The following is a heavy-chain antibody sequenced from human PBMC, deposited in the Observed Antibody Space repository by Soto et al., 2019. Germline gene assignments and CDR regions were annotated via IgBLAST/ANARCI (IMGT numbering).Heavy chain of an antibody. J-gene: IGHJ4*02. D-gene: IGHD6-13*01. V-gene: IGHV4-31*01. Sequence: QVQLQESGPGLVEPSQTLSLTCNVSGDSISSGGYHWSWIRQHPGKGLEWIVYIYYSGDTYYNPSLKSQVAISVHTSKKQFSLNLSSATAADTAVYYCARLAYSSRGGQFFDYWGQGVLVTVSS. CDR2: IYYSGDT. CDR1: GDSISSGGYH. CDR3: ARLAYSSRGGQFFDY.